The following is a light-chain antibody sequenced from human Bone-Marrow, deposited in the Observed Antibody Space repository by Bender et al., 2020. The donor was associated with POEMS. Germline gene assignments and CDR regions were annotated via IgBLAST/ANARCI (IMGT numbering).Light chain of an antibody. CDR2: DVS. CDR1: SSDVGGYNY. Sequence: QSALTQPASVSGSPGQSITISCTGTSSDVGGYNYVSWYQQHPGKAPELMIYDVSNRPSGVSNRFSGSKSGNTASLTISGLQAEDEAEYYCSSHTSSSTTVFGTGTKVTVL. J-gene: IGLJ1*01. V-gene: IGLV2-14*01. CDR3: SSHTSSSTTV.